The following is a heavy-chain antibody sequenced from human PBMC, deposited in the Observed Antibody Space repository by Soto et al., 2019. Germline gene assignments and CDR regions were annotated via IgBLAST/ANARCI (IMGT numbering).Heavy chain of an antibody. D-gene: IGHD6-13*01. CDR2: IFPGDSDT. V-gene: IGHV5-51*01. CDR1: GYXFANYL. CDR3: AAGYTTGPDAFDI. J-gene: IGHJ3*02. Sequence: EXLKIYSKCSGYXFANYLIVWVRQMPGKGLELMGMIFPGDSDTKNSTSLQGQITMSVDKSDSSAYLQWRSLKASDTDMYYCAAGYTTGPDAFDIWGQGTMGTVS.